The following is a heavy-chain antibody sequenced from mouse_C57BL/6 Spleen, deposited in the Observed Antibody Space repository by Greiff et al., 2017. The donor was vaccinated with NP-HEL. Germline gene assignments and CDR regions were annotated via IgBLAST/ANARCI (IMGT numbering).Heavy chain of an antibody. CDR3: ARWSSPYYYAMDY. Sequence: QVQLKQSGPGLVAPSQSLSITCTVSGFSLTSYGVHWVRQPPGKGLEWLVVIWSDGSTTYNSALKSRLSISKDNSKSQVFLKMNSLQTDDTAMYYCARWSSPYYYAMDYWGQGTSVTVSS. CDR2: IWSDGST. CDR1: GFSLTSYG. D-gene: IGHD1-1*01. J-gene: IGHJ4*01. V-gene: IGHV2-6*03.